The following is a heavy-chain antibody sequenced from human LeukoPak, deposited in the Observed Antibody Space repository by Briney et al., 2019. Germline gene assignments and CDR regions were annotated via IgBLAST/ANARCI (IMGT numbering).Heavy chain of an antibody. CDR2: IKQDGSEK. V-gene: IGHV3-7*01. D-gene: IGHD6-19*01. Sequence: PGGSLRLSCAASGFTFSSYWMSWVRQAPGKGLEWVANIKQDGSEKYYADSVKGRFTISRDNSKNTLYLQMNSLRAEDTAVYYCAKDPSKPGIAVAGTLDYWGQGTLVTVSS. CDR1: GFTFSSYW. CDR3: AKDPSKPGIAVAGTLDY. J-gene: IGHJ4*02.